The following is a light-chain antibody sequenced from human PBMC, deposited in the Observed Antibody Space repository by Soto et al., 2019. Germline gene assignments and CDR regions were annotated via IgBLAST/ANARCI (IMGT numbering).Light chain of an antibody. V-gene: IGKV3-20*01. CDR1: QSVRRY. CDR2: DAS. Sequence: EIVLTQSPATLSLCPGERATLSFRASQSVRRYLAWYRQRPGQPPRLLIYDASNRAAGIPNRFSGSGSGTDFTLTINKLEPGDSAVYYCQQYGHSPLTFGGGTKVDIK. CDR3: QQYGHSPLT. J-gene: IGKJ4*01.